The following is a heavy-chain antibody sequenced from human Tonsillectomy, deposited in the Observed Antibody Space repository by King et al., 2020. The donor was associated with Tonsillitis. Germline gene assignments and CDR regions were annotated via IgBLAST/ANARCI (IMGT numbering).Heavy chain of an antibody. CDR3: ARGGYTYAYRNDAFDI. V-gene: IGHV4-34*01. Sequence: VQLQQWGAGLLKPSETLSLTCAVYGGSFSGYYWSWIRQSPGKGLEWIGEINHIGSTNYHPSLKSRVTISVDTSKNHFSLKQSSVTAADTAVYYCARGGYTYAYRNDAFDIWGQGTMVTVSS. CDR2: INHIGST. D-gene: IGHD3-16*01. CDR1: GGSFSGYY. J-gene: IGHJ3*02.